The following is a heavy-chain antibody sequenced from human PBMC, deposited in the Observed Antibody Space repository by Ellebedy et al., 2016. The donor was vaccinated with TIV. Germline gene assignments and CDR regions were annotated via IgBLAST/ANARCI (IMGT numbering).Heavy chain of an antibody. D-gene: IGHD2-21*02. V-gene: IGHV4-39*01. CDR3: ARTDPWQPIDD. CDR2: VHYSGTP. Sequence: MPSETLSLTCSVSGCSVSSTRYYWAWIRQPPGKGLEYIGSVHYSGTPYYNPSFKSRVTLSADTSKNQFSLNLRTVTAADTAVYYCARTDPWQPIDDWGQGILVSVSS. J-gene: IGHJ4*02. CDR1: GCSVSSTRYY.